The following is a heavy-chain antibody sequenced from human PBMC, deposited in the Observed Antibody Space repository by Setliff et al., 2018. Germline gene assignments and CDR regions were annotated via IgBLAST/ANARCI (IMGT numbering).Heavy chain of an antibody. Sequence: SETLSLTCAVSGYSISSGYYWGWIRQPTGKGLEWMGSIYHSGSTYYNPSLKSRVTISVDTSKNQFSLKLSSVTAADMAVYYCAREQWLDPPGYYYMDVWAKGTTVTVSS. D-gene: IGHD6-19*01. CDR2: IYHSGST. V-gene: IGHV4-38-2*02. J-gene: IGHJ6*03. CDR3: AREQWLDPPGYYYMDV. CDR1: GYSISSGYY.